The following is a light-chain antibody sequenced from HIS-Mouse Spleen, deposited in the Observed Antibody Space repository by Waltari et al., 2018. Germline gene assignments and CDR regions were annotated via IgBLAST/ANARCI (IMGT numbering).Light chain of an antibody. V-gene: IGLV2-14*03. Sequence: QSALTQPASVSGSPGQSITISCTGTSSDVGGYNYVSWYQKHPGKAPKLLIYDVINRPSGVSSRFSGSKSGNPASLTISGLQAEDEADYYCSSYTSSSFNVVFGGGTKLTVL. CDR2: DVI. CDR3: SSYTSSSFNVV. CDR1: SSDVGGYNY. J-gene: IGLJ2*01.